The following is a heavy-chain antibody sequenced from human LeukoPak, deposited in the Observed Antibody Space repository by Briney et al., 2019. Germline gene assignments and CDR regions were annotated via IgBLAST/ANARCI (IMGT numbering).Heavy chain of an antibody. CDR3: AKLSSSSKDYGMDA. CDR2: ISWNSGSI. D-gene: IGHD6-6*01. CDR1: GFTFDDYA. J-gene: IGHJ6*02. Sequence: GGSLRLSCAASGFTFDDYAMHWVRQAPGKGLEWVSGISWNSGSIGYADSVKGRFTISRDNAKNSLYLQMNSLRAEDTALYYCAKLSSSSKDYGMDAWGQGTTVTVSS. V-gene: IGHV3-9*01.